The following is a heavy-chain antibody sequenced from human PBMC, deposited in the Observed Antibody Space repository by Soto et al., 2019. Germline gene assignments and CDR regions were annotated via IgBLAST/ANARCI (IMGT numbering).Heavy chain of an antibody. D-gene: IGHD3-3*01. CDR3: ARGPITIFGVVRGIDYGMDV. CDR2: TYYRSKWYN. Sequence: SQTLSLTCAISGDSVSSNSAAWNWIRQSPSRGLEWLGRTYYRSKWYNDYAVSVKSRITINPDTSKNQFSLQLNSVIPEDTAVYYCARGPITIFGVVRGIDYGMDVWGQGTTVTVSS. V-gene: IGHV6-1*01. J-gene: IGHJ6*02. CDR1: GDSVSSNSAA.